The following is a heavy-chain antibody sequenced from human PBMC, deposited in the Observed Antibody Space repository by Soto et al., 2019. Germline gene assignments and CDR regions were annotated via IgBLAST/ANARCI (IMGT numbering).Heavy chain of an antibody. Sequence: SETLSLTCAVYGGSFSGYYWSWIRQPPGKGLEWIGEINHSGSTNYNPSLKSRVTISVDTSKDQFSLKLSSVTAADTAVYYCASGAVAGTHYYYYGMDVWGQGTTVTVSS. J-gene: IGHJ6*02. CDR3: ASGAVAGTHYYYYGMDV. CDR1: GGSFSGYY. CDR2: INHSGST. D-gene: IGHD6-19*01. V-gene: IGHV4-34*01.